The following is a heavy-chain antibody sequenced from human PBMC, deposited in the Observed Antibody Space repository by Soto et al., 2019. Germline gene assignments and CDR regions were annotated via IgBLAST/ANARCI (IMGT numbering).Heavy chain of an antibody. CDR3: ARDRPSGITIFGVVTGYGMDV. Sequence: GASVKVSCKASGYTFTGYYMHWVRQAPGQGPEWMGWINPNSGGTNYAQKFQGWVTMTRDTSISTAYMELSRLRSDDTAVYYCARDRPSGITIFGVVTGYGMDVWGQGTTVTVSS. CDR2: INPNSGGT. CDR1: GYTFTGYY. D-gene: IGHD3-3*01. J-gene: IGHJ6*02. V-gene: IGHV1-2*04.